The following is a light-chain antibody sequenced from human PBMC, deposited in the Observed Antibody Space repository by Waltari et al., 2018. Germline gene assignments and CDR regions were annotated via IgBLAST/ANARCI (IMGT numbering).Light chain of an antibody. Sequence: EIVLTQSPGTLSLSPGERGTLSCRSSQSLLHSNGYNFLDWYRQKPGQSPQLLIYLGSNRASGVPDRVNGSGSGTDFTLKISRVEAEDVGVYYCMQALQIPPTFGPGTKVEI. V-gene: IGKV2-28*01. CDR3: MQALQIPPT. J-gene: IGKJ3*01. CDR1: QSLLHSNGYNF. CDR2: LGS.